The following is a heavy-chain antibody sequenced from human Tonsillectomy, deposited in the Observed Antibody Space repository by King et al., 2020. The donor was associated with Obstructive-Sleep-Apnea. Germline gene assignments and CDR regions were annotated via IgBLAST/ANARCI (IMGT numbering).Heavy chain of an antibody. CDR1: GGSISSYY. J-gene: IGHJ2*01. CDR3: ARGTYWYFDL. CDR2: IYYSGST. Sequence: QLQESGPGLVKPSETLSLTCTVSGGSISSYYWSWIRQPPGKGLEWIGYIYYSGSTNYNPSLKSRVTISVDTSKNQFSLKLSSVTAADTAVYYCARGTYWYFDLWGRGTLVTVSS. V-gene: IGHV4-59*01.